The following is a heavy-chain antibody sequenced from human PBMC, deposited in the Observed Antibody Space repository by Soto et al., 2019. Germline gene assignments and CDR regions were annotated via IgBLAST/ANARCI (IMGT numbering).Heavy chain of an antibody. Sequence: SETLSLTCTVSGGSISSYYWSWIRQPPGKGLEWIGYIYYSGSTYYNPSLKSRVTISVDTSKNQFSLKLSSVTAADTAVYYCARWPRRGVTGRPGVAYFDYWGQGTLVTVSS. D-gene: IGHD2-21*02. CDR2: IYYSGST. V-gene: IGHV4-59*04. CDR3: ARWPRRGVTGRPGVAYFDY. CDR1: GGSISSYY. J-gene: IGHJ4*02.